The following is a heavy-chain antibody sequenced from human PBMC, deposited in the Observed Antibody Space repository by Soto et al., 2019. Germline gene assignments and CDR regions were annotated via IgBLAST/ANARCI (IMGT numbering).Heavy chain of an antibody. J-gene: IGHJ3*01. CDR2: INNDGSGA. CDR3: ARGGGNHAFDV. V-gene: IGHV3-74*01. CDR1: GFTFSSYW. D-gene: IGHD6-25*01. Sequence: EVQLAESGGGLVQPGGSLRLSCAASGFTFSSYWMYWVRQAPGKGLVYVSRINNDGSGATYAESVKGRLTISRDNAKNTVNLQMNSLRAEDTALYYCARGGGNHAFDVWGQGTMVTVSS.